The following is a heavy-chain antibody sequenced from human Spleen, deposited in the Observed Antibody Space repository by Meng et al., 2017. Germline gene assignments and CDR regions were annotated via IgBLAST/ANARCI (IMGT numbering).Heavy chain of an antibody. CDR2: IIPIFGIA. J-gene: IGHJ4*02. D-gene: IGHD3-10*01. V-gene: IGHV1-69*10. CDR3: STMVRGVTNY. CDR1: GYTLTELS. Sequence: SVKVSCKVSGYTLTELSMHWVRQAPGQGLEWMGGIIPIFGIANYAQKFQGRVTITADKSTSTAYMELSSLRSEDTAVYYCSTMVRGVTNYWGQGTLVTVSS.